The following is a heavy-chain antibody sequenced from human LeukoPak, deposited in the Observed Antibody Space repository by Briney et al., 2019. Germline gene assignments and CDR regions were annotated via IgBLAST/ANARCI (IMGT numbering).Heavy chain of an antibody. CDR2: INQDGSDK. CDR3: ATSTAGLDY. Sequence: PGGSLRLSCAASGFTFSSYWMSWVRQAPGKGLEWVANINQDGSDKYYVDSVKGRFTISRDNAKNSLYLQMNSLRAEDTAVYYCATSTAGLDYCGQGTLVTVSS. V-gene: IGHV3-7*01. D-gene: IGHD1-1*01. J-gene: IGHJ4*02. CDR1: GFTFSSYW.